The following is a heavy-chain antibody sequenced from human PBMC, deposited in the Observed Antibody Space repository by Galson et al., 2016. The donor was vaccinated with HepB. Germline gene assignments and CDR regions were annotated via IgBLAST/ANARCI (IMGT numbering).Heavy chain of an antibody. Sequence: SLRLSCAASGFPVSTNSMSWVRQSPEKGLEWISVIYSGGSTYYTDSVKGRFTISRDNSNNMLFLQMSSLRPDDTAVYYCAKRHEYCPPVGCSVDYWGQGTLVSVSS. J-gene: IGHJ4*02. CDR3: AKRHEYCPPVGCSVDY. D-gene: IGHD2/OR15-2a*01. V-gene: IGHV3-66*02. CDR1: GFPVSTNS. CDR2: IYSGGST.